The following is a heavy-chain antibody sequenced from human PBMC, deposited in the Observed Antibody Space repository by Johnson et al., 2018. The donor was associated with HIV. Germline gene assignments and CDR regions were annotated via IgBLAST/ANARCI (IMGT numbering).Heavy chain of an antibody. CDR3: AKIVATSDDVFDI. V-gene: IGHV3-66*01. J-gene: IGHJ3*02. Sequence: VQLVESGGGLVQPGGSLRLSCAASGFPVSSNYMSWVRQAPGKGLEWVSVIYSGGSTYYADSVKGRFTISRDNSKNTLYLQRNSLRAEDTAVFYCAKIVATSDDVFDIWGQGTMVTVSS. D-gene: IGHD5-12*01. CDR2: IYSGGST. CDR1: GFPVSSNY.